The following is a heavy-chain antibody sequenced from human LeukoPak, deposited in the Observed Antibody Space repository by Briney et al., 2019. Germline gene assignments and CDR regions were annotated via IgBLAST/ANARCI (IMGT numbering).Heavy chain of an antibody. V-gene: IGHV4-4*07. Sequence: SETLSLTCAVYGGSFSGYYWSWIRQPAGKGLEWIGRIYTSGSTNYNPSLKSRVTMSVDTSKNQFSLKLSSVTAADTAVYYCARDVMVPAAIFPYYYYYMDVWGKGTTVTVSS. CDR1: GGSFSGYY. D-gene: IGHD2-2*02. CDR2: IYTSGST. CDR3: ARDVMVPAAIFPYYYYYMDV. J-gene: IGHJ6*03.